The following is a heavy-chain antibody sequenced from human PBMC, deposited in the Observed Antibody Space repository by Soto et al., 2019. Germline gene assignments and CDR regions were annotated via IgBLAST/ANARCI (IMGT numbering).Heavy chain of an antibody. D-gene: IGHD6-13*01. V-gene: IGHV3-73*01. CDR3: ARLASADN. CDR2: IRSKPNNYAT. CDR1: GFTFSDSA. Sequence: DVPLVESGGTLVQPGGSLKLSCAVSGFTFSDSAIHWVRQASGKGLEWVGRIRSKPNNYATSYTASVKGRFTISRDDSKNTAYLQMNSLKSEDAGMYFCARLASADNWGQGTLVTVSS. J-gene: IGHJ4*02.